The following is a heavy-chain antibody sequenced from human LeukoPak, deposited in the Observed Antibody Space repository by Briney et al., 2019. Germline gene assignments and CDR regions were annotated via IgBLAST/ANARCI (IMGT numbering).Heavy chain of an antibody. V-gene: IGHV4-39*07. D-gene: IGHD2-2*02. J-gene: IGHJ4*02. CDR3: ARDPIYQYYFDY. CDR1: GGSISRSSYY. CDR2: IYYSGGT. Sequence: KPSETLSLTCTVSGGSISRSSYYWGWIRQPPGKGREWIGSIYYSGGTYYNPSLRSRVTISLDTSKNQFSLKLSSVTAADTAVYYCARDPIYQYYFDYWGQGTLVTVSS.